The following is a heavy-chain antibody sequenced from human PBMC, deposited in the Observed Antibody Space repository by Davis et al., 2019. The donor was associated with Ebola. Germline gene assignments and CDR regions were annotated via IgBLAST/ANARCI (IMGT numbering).Heavy chain of an antibody. V-gene: IGHV4-59*01. Sequence: SETLSLTCTVSGGSISGDYWSWIRQPPGKGLEWIGYIHDSGSTNYNPSLKSRVTISVDTSKNQFSLKLSSVTAADTAVYYCARGDRGYSYGYGDYYYYGMDVWGQGTTVTVSS. D-gene: IGHD5-18*01. CDR1: GGSISGDY. CDR2: IHDSGST. CDR3: ARGDRGYSYGYGDYYYYGMDV. J-gene: IGHJ6*02.